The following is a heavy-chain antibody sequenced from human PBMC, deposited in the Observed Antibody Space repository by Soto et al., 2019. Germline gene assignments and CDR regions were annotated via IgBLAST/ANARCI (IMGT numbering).Heavy chain of an antibody. CDR3: ATSFRSRDH. CDR2: ISGTASRT. J-gene: IGHJ4*02. V-gene: IGHV3-23*02. Sequence: GALGVSSAGAGVNPTTTRLGWVRQPPGKGLEWVTTISGTASRTSYVDSVKGRFFISRDNSKNTGTLQMNNLTVDDTGVYYCATSFRSRDHWGQGTRLTVSS. CDR1: GVNPTTTR.